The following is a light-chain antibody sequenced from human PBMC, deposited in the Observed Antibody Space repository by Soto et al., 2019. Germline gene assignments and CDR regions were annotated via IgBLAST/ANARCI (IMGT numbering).Light chain of an antibody. J-gene: IGLJ7*01. V-gene: IGLV1-47*01. CDR2: KND. Sequence: QSVLNQAPSTSGTPGQRVIISCSGSSSNIGSNRVQWYQQLPGTAPKLLVYKNDNRPSGVPDRFSGSKSGTSASLAISDLRSEDEGLYYCATWDDSLSGVLFGGGTPLTVL. CDR3: ATWDDSLSGVL. CDR1: SSNIGSNR.